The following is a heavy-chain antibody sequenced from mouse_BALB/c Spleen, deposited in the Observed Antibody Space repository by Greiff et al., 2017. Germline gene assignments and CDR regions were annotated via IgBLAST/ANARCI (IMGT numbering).Heavy chain of an antibody. CDR3: ARDLRSWFAY. V-gene: IGHV5-4*02. J-gene: IGHJ3*01. CDR1: GFTFSDYY. Sequence: DVMLVESGGGLVKPGGSLKLSCAASGFTFSDYYMYWVRQTPEKRLEWVATISDGGSYTYYPDSVKGRFTISRDNAKNNLYLQMSSLKSEDTAMYYCARDLRSWFAYWGQGTLVTVSA. CDR2: ISDGGSYT.